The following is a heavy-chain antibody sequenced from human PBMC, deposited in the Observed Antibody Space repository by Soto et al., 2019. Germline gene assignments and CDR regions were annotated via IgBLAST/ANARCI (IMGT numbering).Heavy chain of an antibody. D-gene: IGHD1-26*01. CDR1: GFTLSAYW. Sequence: EVQLEESGGDLVQPGGSLRLSCAASGFTLSAYWMTWVRQAPGKGLEWVANINRDGSKKSYLDSVRGRFTISRDNVGNSRYLQMDSPRADETVLYCWSGDVSQGRSCLSLGAFNIWGQGTMVTVSS. CDR3: SGDVSQGRSCLSLGAFNI. CDR2: INRDGSKK. J-gene: IGHJ3*02. V-gene: IGHV3-7*05.